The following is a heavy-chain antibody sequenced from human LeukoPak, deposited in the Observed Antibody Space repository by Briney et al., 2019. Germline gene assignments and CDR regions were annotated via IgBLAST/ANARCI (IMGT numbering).Heavy chain of an antibody. CDR2: IYENGGTT. CDR1: GFTFRSHA. V-gene: IGHV3-23*01. Sequence: GGSLRLSCVGSGFTFRSHAMSWVRQAPEKGLEFVSGIYENGGTTYYADSVKGRFSISRDNSKNTLYLQMDSLRAEDTAVYYCAEGGAVGATLLPSYWGQGTLVTVSS. CDR3: AEGGAVGATLLPSY. J-gene: IGHJ4*02. D-gene: IGHD1-26*01.